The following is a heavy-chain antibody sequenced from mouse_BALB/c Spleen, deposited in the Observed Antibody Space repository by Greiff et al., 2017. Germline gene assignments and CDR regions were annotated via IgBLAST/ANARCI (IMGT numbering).Heavy chain of an antibody. CDR1: GFTFSSYT. CDR3: ARSEVRRGYYYAMDY. J-gene: IGHJ4*01. Sequence: EVKLVESGGGLVKPGGSLKLSCAASGFTFSSYTMSWVRQTPEKRLEWVATISSGGGNTYYPDSVKGRFTISRDNAKNTLYLQMISLRSEDTALYYCARSEVRRGYYYAMDYWGQGTSVTVSS. V-gene: IGHV5-9*03. CDR2: ISSGGGNT. D-gene: IGHD2-14*01.